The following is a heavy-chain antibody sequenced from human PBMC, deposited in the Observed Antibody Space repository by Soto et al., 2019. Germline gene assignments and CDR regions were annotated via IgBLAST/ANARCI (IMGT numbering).Heavy chain of an antibody. D-gene: IGHD2-15*01. V-gene: IGHV3-11*01. J-gene: IGHJ6*03. CDR3: ARARRRGGYYYYYYMDV. Sequence: QMQLVESGGGLVKPGGSLRVSCAASGFTFSDDYISWIRQAPGKGLAWVSYISSSGDTIYYADSVKGRFTISRDNANNSLYLQMNSLRAEDTAVYYCARARRRGGYYYYYYMDVWGKGTTVTVSS. CDR1: GFTFSDDY. CDR2: ISSSGDTI.